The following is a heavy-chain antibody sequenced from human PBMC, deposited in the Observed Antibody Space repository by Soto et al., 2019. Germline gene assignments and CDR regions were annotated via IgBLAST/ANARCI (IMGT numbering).Heavy chain of an antibody. CDR2: ISYDGSNK. Sequence: GGSLRLSCAASGFTFSSYGMHWVRQAPGKGLEWVAVISYDGSNKYYADSVKGRFTISRDNSKNTLYLQMNSLRAEDTAVYYCAKEIRITMVRGVTTYMDVWGKGTTVTVSS. CDR3: AKEIRITMVRGVTTYMDV. J-gene: IGHJ6*03. D-gene: IGHD3-10*01. CDR1: GFTFSSYG. V-gene: IGHV3-30*18.